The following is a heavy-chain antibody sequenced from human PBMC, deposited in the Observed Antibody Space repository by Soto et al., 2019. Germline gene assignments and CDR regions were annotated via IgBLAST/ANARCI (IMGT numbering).Heavy chain of an antibody. CDR3: ARRYSGYKTNYYYYYMDV. D-gene: IGHD5-12*01. J-gene: IGHJ6*03. CDR1: GYTFISYD. V-gene: IGHV1-8*01. CDR2: MNPNSGNT. Sequence: ASVKVSCKASGYTFISYDINWVRQATGQGLEWMGWMNPNSGNTGYAQKFQGRVTMTRNTSISTAYMELSSLRSEDTAVYYCARRYSGYKTNYYYYYMDVWGKGTTVTVSS.